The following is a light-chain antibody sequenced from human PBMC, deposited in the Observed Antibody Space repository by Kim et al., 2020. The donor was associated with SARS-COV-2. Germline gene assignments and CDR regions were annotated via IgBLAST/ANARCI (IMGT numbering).Light chain of an antibody. V-gene: IGKV1-39*01. CDR1: QTISRY. CDR3: QQTYNTPLT. Sequence: GDRVNITCRASQTISRYVNWYQQKPGRAPNLMIYAASSLHSGVPSRFSGSGSGTDFTLTISSLQPEDFAIYYCQQTYNTPLTFGGGTKV. CDR2: AAS. J-gene: IGKJ4*01.